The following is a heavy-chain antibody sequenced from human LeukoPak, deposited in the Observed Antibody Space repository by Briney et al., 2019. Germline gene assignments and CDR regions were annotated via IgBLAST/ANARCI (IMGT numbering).Heavy chain of an antibody. D-gene: IGHD3-22*01. V-gene: IGHV1-69-2*01. J-gene: IGHJ1*01. CDR3: ATESRHSSGYFGHFQH. Sequence: ASVKISCKVSGYTFTDYYMHWVQQAPGKGLEWMGLVDPEDGETIYAEKFQGRVTITADTSTDTAYMELSSLRSEDTAVYYCATESRHSSGYFGHFQHWGQGTLVTVSS. CDR1: GYTFTDYY. CDR2: VDPEDGET.